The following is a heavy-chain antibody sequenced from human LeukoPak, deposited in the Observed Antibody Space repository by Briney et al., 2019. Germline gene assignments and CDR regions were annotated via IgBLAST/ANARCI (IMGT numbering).Heavy chain of an antibody. V-gene: IGHV4-34*01. CDR1: GGSFSGYY. CDR2: INHSGST. Sequence: PSETLSLTCAVYGGSFSGYYWSWIRQPPGKGLEWIGEINHSGSTNYNPSLKSRVTISVDTSKNQLSLKLNSVTAADTAVYYCARSHGSGSYYKNGIDYWGQGTLVTVSS. D-gene: IGHD3-10*01. CDR3: ARSHGSGSYYKNGIDY. J-gene: IGHJ4*02.